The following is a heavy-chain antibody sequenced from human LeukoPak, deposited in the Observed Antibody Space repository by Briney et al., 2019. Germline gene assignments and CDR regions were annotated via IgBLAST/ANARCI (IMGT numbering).Heavy chain of an antibody. Sequence: SQTLSLTCAVSGGSISSGGYSWSWIRQPPGKGLEWIGYIYHSGSTYYNPSLKSRVTISVDRSKNQFSLKLSSVTATDTAVYYCARFYFEWQGYYYYGMDVWGQGTTVTVSS. CDR1: GGSISSGGYS. CDR2: IYHSGST. D-gene: IGHD3-9*01. J-gene: IGHJ6*02. V-gene: IGHV4-30-2*01. CDR3: ARFYFEWQGYYYYGMDV.